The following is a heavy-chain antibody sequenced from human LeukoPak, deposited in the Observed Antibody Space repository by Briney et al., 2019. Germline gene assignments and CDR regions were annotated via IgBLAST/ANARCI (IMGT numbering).Heavy chain of an antibody. CDR1: GGSISSYY. V-gene: IGHV4-59*01. CDR3: ARDGGGSFPY. D-gene: IGHD2-15*01. J-gene: IGHJ4*02. Sequence: SETLSLTCTVSGGSISSYYWSWLRQPPGKGLEWIGYIYYSGSTNYNPSLKSRVTISVDTSKNQFSLKLSSVTAADTAVYYCARDGGGSFPYWGQGTLVTVSS. CDR2: IYYSGST.